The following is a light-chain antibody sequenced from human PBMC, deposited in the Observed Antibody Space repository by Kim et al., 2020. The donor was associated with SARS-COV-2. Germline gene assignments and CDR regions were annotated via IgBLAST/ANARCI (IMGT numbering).Light chain of an antibody. CDR3: QQRSSWRGT. CDR2: DAS. CDR1: QCISSY. J-gene: IGKJ3*01. V-gene: IGKV3-11*01. Sequence: EVVLTQSPATLSLSPGERATLSCRASQCISSYLAWYQQLPGQTPRLLIYDASNRATGIPARFSGRGSGTDFTLTISSLEPEDFAVYYCQQRSSWRGTFGHGTKVDIK.